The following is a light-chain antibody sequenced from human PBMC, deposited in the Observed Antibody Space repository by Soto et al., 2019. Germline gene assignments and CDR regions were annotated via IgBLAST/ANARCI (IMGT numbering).Light chain of an antibody. CDR3: SSYTSSSTLV. V-gene: IGLV2-14*01. Sequence: QSALTQPASASGSPGQSITISCSGTDSDIGDYDYVSWYQQYPGKAPKLLIYEVSNRPSGVSNRFSGSKSGNTASLTISRLQAEDEADYYCSSYTSSSTLVFGTGTKVTVL. CDR1: DSDIGDYDY. J-gene: IGLJ1*01. CDR2: EVS.